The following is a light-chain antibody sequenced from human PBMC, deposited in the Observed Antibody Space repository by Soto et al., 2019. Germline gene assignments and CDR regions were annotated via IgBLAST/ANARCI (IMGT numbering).Light chain of an antibody. CDR2: AAS. Sequence: DIQLTQSRSFLSASVGDRVTITCRASQGISSYLAWYQQKPGKAPKLLIYAASTLQSGVPSRFSGSGSGTEFTLTISSLQPEDFATYYCQQLNSYPEGTFGPGTKVDIK. V-gene: IGKV1-9*01. CDR1: QGISSY. J-gene: IGKJ3*01. CDR3: QQLNSYPEGT.